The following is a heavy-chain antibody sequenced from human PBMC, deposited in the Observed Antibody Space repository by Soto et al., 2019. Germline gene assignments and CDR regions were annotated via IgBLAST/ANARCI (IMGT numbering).Heavy chain of an antibody. CDR2: INAGNGNT. CDR3: ARGRDGGSPDWYYFNY. D-gene: IGHD2-15*01. Sequence: GASVKLSCKASGYCFTTYPIHWVRQAPGQRLEWMGWINAGNGNTKYSQKFQGRVTITRDTSANTVYMDLSSLTSEDTALYYCARGRDGGSPDWYYFNYWGQGTLVTV. V-gene: IGHV1-3*01. J-gene: IGHJ4*02. CDR1: GYCFTTYP.